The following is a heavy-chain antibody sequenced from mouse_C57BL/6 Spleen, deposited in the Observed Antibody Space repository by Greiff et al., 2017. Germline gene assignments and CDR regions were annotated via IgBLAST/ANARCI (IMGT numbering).Heavy chain of an antibody. V-gene: IGHV3-6*01. CDR2: ISYDGSN. Sequence: EVKLQESGPGLVKPSQSLSLTCSVTGYSITSGYYWNWIRQFPGNKLEWMGYISYDGSNNYNPSLKNRISITRDTSKNQFFLKLNSVTTEDTATYYCAREDYGQFPYYYAMDYWGQGTSVTVSS. CDR3: AREDYGQFPYYYAMDY. D-gene: IGHD1-1*01. J-gene: IGHJ4*01. CDR1: GYSITSGYY.